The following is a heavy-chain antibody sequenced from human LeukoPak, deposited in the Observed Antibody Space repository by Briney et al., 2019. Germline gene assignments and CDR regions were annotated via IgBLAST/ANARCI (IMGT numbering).Heavy chain of an antibody. D-gene: IGHD3-22*01. V-gene: IGHV4-30-2*01. CDR1: GGSISSGGYY. CDR3: AGTPRWGPYYYDSSGPHWFDP. CDR2: IYHTGST. Sequence: PSETLSLTCTVSGGSISSGGYYWSWIRQPPGKGLEWIGYIYHTGSTYYNPSLKSRVTISVDRSKNQFSLKLSSVTAADTAVYYCAGTPRWGPYYYDSSGPHWFDPWGQGTLVTVSS. J-gene: IGHJ5*02.